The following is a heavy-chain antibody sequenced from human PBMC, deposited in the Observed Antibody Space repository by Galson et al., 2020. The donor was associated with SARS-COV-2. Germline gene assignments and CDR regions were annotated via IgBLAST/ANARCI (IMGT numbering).Heavy chain of an antibody. CDR1: GFPLRGYS. V-gene: IGHV3-48*02. Sequence: GESLKISCGVSGFPLRGYSMHWVRQAPGKGPEWLSYISSGGGTEYYADSVRGRFTISRDIAKNSVYLQMNGLRDEDTAVYYCVRDGWTFDYWGQGTLVTVSS. J-gene: IGHJ4*02. CDR3: VRDGWTFDY. D-gene: IGHD2-15*01. CDR2: ISSGGGTE.